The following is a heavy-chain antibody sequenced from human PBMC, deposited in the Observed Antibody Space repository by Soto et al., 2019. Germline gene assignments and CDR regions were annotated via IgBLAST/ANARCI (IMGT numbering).Heavy chain of an antibody. D-gene: IGHD3-10*01. J-gene: IGHJ4*02. Sequence: TSETLSLTFTVSGDSISSGGYYWSWIRQHPGKGLEWIGYIYYSVSTYYNPSLKSRVTISVDTSKNQFSLKLSSVTAADTAVYYCARVSGSYYRYFDYWGQGTLVTVS. CDR3: ARVSGSYYRYFDY. CDR1: GDSISSGGYY. V-gene: IGHV4-31*03. CDR2: IYYSVST.